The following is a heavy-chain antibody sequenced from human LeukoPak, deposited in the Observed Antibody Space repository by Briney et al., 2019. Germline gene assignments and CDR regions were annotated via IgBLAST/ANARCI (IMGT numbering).Heavy chain of an antibody. D-gene: IGHD2-15*01. CDR2: IYYSGST. CDR1: GGSISSYY. V-gene: IGHV4-59*01. CDR3: ARGGLYPYYFDY. Sequence: SETLSLTCTVSGGSISSYYWSWIRQPPGKGLEWIGYIYYSGSTNYNPSLKSRVTLSVDTSKNQSSLKLSSVTAADTAVYYCARGGLYPYYFDYWGQGTLVTVSS. J-gene: IGHJ4*02.